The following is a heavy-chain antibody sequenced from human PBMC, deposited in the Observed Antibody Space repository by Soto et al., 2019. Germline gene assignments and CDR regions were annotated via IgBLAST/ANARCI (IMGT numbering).Heavy chain of an antibody. CDR3: ARIYRTEVDWFDP. Sequence: SETLSLTCTVSGGSISSSSYYWGWIRQPPGKGLEWIGSIYYSGSTYYNPSLKSRVTISVDTSKNQFSLKLGSVTAADTAVYYCARIYRTEVDWFDPWGQGTQVTVSS. J-gene: IGHJ5*02. V-gene: IGHV4-39*07. CDR1: GGSISSSSYY. D-gene: IGHD5-12*01. CDR2: IYYSGST.